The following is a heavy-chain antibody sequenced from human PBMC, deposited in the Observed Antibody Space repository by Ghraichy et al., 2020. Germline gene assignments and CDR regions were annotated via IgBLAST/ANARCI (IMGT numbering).Heavy chain of an antibody. J-gene: IGHJ2*01. Sequence: GGSLRLSCAASGFTFSSYAMSWVRQAPGKGLEWVSAISGSGGSTYYADSVKGRFTISRDNSKNTLYLQMNSLRAEDTAVYYCAKDRVGATMWVTYFDLWGRGTLVTFSS. CDR1: GFTFSSYA. D-gene: IGHD1-26*01. CDR3: AKDRVGATMWVTYFDL. V-gene: IGHV3-23*01. CDR2: ISGSGGST.